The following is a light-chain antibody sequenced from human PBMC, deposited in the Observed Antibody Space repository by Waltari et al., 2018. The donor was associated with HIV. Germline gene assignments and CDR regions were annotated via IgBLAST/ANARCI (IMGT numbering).Light chain of an antibody. CDR3: SSFAGSNNLMV. CDR1: SSDVGGYNY. J-gene: IGLJ2*01. V-gene: IGLV2-8*01. CDR2: QVN. Sequence: QSALTQPPSASGSPGQSVTISCTGTSSDVGGYNYVSWYQQHPGKAPKLMIYQVNKRPSGVPARCPGTESGNRASLTVSGLQAEDEADYDCSSFAGSNNLMVFGGGTKLTVL.